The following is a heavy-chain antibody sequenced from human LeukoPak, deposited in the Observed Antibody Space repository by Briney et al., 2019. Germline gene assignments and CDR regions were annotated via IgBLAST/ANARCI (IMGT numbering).Heavy chain of an antibody. Sequence: SETLSLTCAVYGGPFTGYYWSWIRKSPDKGLEWIGEINHRGSTNYNSSLKSRLTISADTSKNQFSLHLSSVTAADTAVYYCAKVYSSSPQDAFDGWGQGTMVTVSS. D-gene: IGHD3-22*01. J-gene: IGHJ3*01. V-gene: IGHV4-34*01. CDR2: INHRGST. CDR1: GGPFTGYY. CDR3: AKVYSSSPQDAFDG.